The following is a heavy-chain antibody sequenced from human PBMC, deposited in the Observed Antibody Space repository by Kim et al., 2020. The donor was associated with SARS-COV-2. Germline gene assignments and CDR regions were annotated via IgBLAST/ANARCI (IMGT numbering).Heavy chain of an antibody. CDR3: ARDRDQGDQLFLDF. J-gene: IGHJ4*02. D-gene: IGHD2-21*01. V-gene: IGHV1-18*01. Sequence: ARRFQGRLTMTKDMSTSTTYMELRSLTSDDTAVYYCARDRDQGDQLFLDFWGQGTLVTVSS.